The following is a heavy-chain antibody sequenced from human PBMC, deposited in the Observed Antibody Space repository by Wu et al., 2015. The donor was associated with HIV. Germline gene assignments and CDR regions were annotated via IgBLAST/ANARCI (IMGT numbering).Heavy chain of an antibody. CDR2: INPNSGGT. V-gene: IGHV1-2*02. J-gene: IGHJ3*02. CDR3: ARTATYYYDSSGYRTRRRGAFDI. D-gene: IGHD3-22*01. Sequence: QVQLVQSGAEVKKPGASVKVSCKASGYTFTGYYMHWVRQAPGQGLEWMGWINPNSGGTNYAQKFQGRVTMTRDTSISTAYMELSRLRSDDTAVYYXARTATYYYDSSGYRTRRRGAFDIWGQGTMVTVSS. CDR1: GYTFTGYY.